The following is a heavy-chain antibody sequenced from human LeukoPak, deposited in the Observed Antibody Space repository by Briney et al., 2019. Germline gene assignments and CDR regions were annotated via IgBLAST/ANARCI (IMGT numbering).Heavy chain of an antibody. Sequence: SEALSLTCTVSGGSISRSGYYWSWIRQHPGKGLEWIGYIYYSGSTYYNPSLKSRVTISVDTSKNQFSLKLSSVTAADTAVYYCARDLRSSSSSGINYYGMDVWGQGTTVTVPS. CDR1: GGSISRSGYY. CDR3: ARDLRSSSSSGINYYGMDV. J-gene: IGHJ6*02. D-gene: IGHD6-6*01. CDR2: IYYSGST. V-gene: IGHV4-31*03.